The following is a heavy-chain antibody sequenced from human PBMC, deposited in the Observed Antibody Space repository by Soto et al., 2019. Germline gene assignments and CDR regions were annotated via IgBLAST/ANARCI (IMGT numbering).Heavy chain of an antibody. D-gene: IGHD3-22*01. J-gene: IGHJ4*02. CDR1: GFTFSSYG. Sequence: QVQLVESGGGVVQPGRSLRLSCAASGFTFSSYGMHWVRQAPGKGLEWVAVIWYDGSNKYYADSVKGRFTISRDNSKNTLYLQMNGLRAEDTAVYYCARDWAGRYYHSTGLLYWGQGTLVTVSS. V-gene: IGHV3-33*01. CDR3: ARDWAGRYYHSTGLLY. CDR2: IWYDGSNK.